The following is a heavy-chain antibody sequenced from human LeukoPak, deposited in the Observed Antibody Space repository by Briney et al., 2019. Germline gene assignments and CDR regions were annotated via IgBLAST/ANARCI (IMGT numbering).Heavy chain of an antibody. V-gene: IGHV3-21*01. CDR3: VRDLGRESIFDY. D-gene: IGHD7-27*01. Sequence: GGPLRLSCAASGFTFSNAWMSWVRQAPGKGLEWVSSISKGSGYIYYTDSVKGRFTISRDNAKNSLFLQMNSLRAEDTAVYYCVRDLGRESIFDYWGQGTLVTVSS. CDR2: ISKGSGYI. J-gene: IGHJ4*02. CDR1: GFTFSNAW.